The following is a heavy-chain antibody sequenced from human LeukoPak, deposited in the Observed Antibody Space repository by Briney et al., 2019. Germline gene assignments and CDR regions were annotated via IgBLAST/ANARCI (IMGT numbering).Heavy chain of an antibody. V-gene: IGHV1-69*13. CDR3: ARDALKDGYNYVGY. D-gene: IGHD5-24*01. Sequence: SVKVSCKASGGTSSSYAISWVRQAPGQGLEWMGGIIPIFGTANYAQKFQGRVTITADESTSTAYMELSSLRSEDTAVYYCARDALKDGYNYVGYWGQGTLVTVSS. J-gene: IGHJ4*02. CDR2: IIPIFGTA. CDR1: GGTSSSYA.